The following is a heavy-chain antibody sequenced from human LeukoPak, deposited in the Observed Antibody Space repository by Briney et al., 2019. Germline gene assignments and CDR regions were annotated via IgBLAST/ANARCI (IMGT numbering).Heavy chain of an antibody. CDR1: GFTFSSYA. Sequence: AGGSLRLSCAASGFTFSSYAMSWVRQAPGKGLEWVSAIRGSGGSTYYAASVKGRFTISRDNSKNTLYLQMNSLRAEDTAVYYCAKSFGLLWFGESYYFDYWGQGTLVTVSS. D-gene: IGHD3-10*01. CDR2: IRGSGGST. J-gene: IGHJ4*02. V-gene: IGHV3-23*01. CDR3: AKSFGLLWFGESYYFDY.